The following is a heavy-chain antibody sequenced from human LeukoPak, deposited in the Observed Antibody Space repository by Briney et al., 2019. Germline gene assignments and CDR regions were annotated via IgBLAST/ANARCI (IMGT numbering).Heavy chain of an antibody. CDR3: AKVRGVGTHIWLLPWDL. V-gene: IGHV3-23*01. Sequence: GGSLRLSSAASGFTFHTYATAWVRQTPGKGLEWVSSISGGGGGTYYAHSVKGRFTISRDNGNNTLYLQMNGLTAADTAFYYCAKVRGVGTHIWLLPWDLWDQGTLVTVSS. CDR2: ISGGGGGT. CDR1: GFTFHTYA. D-gene: IGHD3-10*01. J-gene: IGHJ1*01.